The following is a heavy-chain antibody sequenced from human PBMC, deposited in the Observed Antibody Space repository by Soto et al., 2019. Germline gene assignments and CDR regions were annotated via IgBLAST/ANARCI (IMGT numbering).Heavy chain of an antibody. Sequence: PGGSLRLSCAASGFTFSSYSMNWVRQAPGKGLEWVSYISSSSSTIYYADSVKGRFTISRDNAKNSLYLQMNSLRAEDTAVYYCARDRDIVVVPAAWDAFDIWGQGTMVTVSS. J-gene: IGHJ3*02. D-gene: IGHD2-2*01. CDR3: ARDRDIVVVPAAWDAFDI. CDR1: GFTFSSYS. CDR2: ISSSSSTI. V-gene: IGHV3-48*01.